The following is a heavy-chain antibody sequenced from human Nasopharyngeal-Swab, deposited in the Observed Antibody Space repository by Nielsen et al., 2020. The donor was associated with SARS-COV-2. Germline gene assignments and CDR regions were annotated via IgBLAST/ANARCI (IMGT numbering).Heavy chain of an antibody. V-gene: IGHV4-34*01. CDR1: GASISDYH. CDR3: AGHPADFDF. J-gene: IGHJ4*02. CDR2: MKPNGFN. Sequence: GSLRLSCDVSGASISDYHWSWIRQPPGKGLGWIGEMKPNGFNNFNPSLKSRVTISIDKSKNQFLLKLNSVAAADTAVYYCAGHPADFDFWGQGTLVIVSS. D-gene: IGHD6-13*01.